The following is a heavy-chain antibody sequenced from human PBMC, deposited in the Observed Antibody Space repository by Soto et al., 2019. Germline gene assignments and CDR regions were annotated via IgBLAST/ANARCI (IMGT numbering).Heavy chain of an antibody. J-gene: IGHJ4*02. Sequence: EVQLLESGGGLVQPGGSLRLSCAASGFTFSNYAMIWVRQAPGKGLEWVSAITGSGGSTYYADSVKGRFTISRDNSKNTQYVQLNSLRADDTDVYYCAKGSSASRPYYFDYWGQVTLVTVSS. CDR3: AKGSSASRPYYFDY. V-gene: IGHV3-23*01. CDR2: ITGSGGST. CDR1: GFTFSNYA. D-gene: IGHD3-22*01.